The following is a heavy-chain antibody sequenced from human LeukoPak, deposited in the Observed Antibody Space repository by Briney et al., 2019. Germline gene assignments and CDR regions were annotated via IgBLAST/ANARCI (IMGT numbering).Heavy chain of an antibody. D-gene: IGHD2-15*01. CDR2: ITGSGGST. J-gene: IGHJ4*02. CDR1: GFTFSSHA. V-gene: IGHV3-23*01. Sequence: GGSLRLSCAASGFTFSSHAMGWVRQAPGKGLEWVSTITGSGGSTYYADSVKGRFTISRDNSRNTLYLQMNSLRAEDTAVYYCAKHGVDCSGGSCYSGGFFDYWGQGTLVTVSS. CDR3: AKHGVDCSGGSCYSGGFFDY.